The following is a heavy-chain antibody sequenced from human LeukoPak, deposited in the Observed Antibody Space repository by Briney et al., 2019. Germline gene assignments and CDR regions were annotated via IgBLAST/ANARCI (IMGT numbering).Heavy chain of an antibody. V-gene: IGHV4-61*02. D-gene: IGHD6-13*01. J-gene: IGHJ6*03. CDR1: GGSISSGSYY. CDR2: IYTSGST. CDR3: ARAALSDIPGYSSSWYPSHHYYYYYYMDV. Sequence: SETLSLTCTVSGGSISSGSYYWSWIRQPAGKGLEWIGRIYTSGSTNYNPSLKSRVTISVDTSKNQFSLKLSSVTAADTAVYYCARAALSDIPGYSSSWYPSHHYYYYYYMDVWGKGTTVTISS.